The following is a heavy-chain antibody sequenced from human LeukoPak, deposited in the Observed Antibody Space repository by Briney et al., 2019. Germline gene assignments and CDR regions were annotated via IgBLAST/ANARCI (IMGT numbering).Heavy chain of an antibody. CDR1: GGSIGSGSYF. Sequence: PSETLSLTCTVSGGSIGSGSYFWSWIRQPAGKGLEWIGRINTRGSTNYNPSLKSRVTISVDTSKNQFSLKLNSVTAADTAVYYCAADPATGYRSEAWFDSWGQGTQVTVSS. D-gene: IGHD6-25*01. J-gene: IGHJ5*01. CDR3: AADPATGYRSEAWFDS. CDR2: INTRGST. V-gene: IGHV4-61*02.